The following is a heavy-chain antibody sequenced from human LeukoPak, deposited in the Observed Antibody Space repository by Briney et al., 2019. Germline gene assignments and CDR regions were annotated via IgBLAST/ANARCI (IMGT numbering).Heavy chain of an antibody. Sequence: GASVKVSCKASGGTFSSYAISWVRQAPGQGLEWMGGIIPIFGTANYAQKFQGRVTITADESTSTAYMELSSLRSEDTAVYYCATAATQRYYYYGMDVWGQGTTVTVSS. CDR3: ATAATQRYYYYGMDV. J-gene: IGHJ6*02. D-gene: IGHD2-15*01. V-gene: IGHV1-69*01. CDR1: GGTFSSYA. CDR2: IIPIFGTA.